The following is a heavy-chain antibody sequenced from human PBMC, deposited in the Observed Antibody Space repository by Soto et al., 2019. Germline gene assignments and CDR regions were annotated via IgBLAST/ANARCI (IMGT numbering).Heavy chain of an antibody. V-gene: IGHV1-2*04. J-gene: IGHJ6*02. Sequence: ASVKVSCKASGYTFTGYYMHWVRQAPGQGLERMGWINPNSGGTNYAQKFQGWVTMTRDTSISTAYMELSRLRSDDTAVYYCARGGSLWFGELSAYYYGMDVWGQGTTVTVSS. D-gene: IGHD3-10*01. CDR1: GYTFTGYY. CDR2: INPNSGGT. CDR3: ARGGSLWFGELSAYYYGMDV.